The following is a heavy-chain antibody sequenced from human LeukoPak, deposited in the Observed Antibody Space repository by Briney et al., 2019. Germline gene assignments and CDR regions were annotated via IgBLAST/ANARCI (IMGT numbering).Heavy chain of an antibody. D-gene: IGHD3-3*01. V-gene: IGHV1-2*02. J-gene: IGHJ4*02. CDR1: GYTFTGYY. Sequence: ASVRVSCKASGYTFTGYYMHWVRQAPGQGLEWTGWINPNSGGTNYAQKFQGRVTMTRDTSISTAYMELSRLRSDDTAVYYCAVGAIFGVVIIPPDYWGQGTLVTVSS. CDR2: INPNSGGT. CDR3: AVGAIFGVVIIPPDY.